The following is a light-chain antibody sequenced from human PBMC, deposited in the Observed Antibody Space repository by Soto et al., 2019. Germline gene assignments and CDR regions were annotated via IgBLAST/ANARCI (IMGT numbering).Light chain of an antibody. CDR1: QSVSSN. V-gene: IGKV3-15*01. CDR3: QQCNTWPYT. J-gene: IGKJ2*01. Sequence: EVVMTQSPATLSVSPGERATLSCRASQSVSSNLAWYQQKPGQAPRLLIYDASTRATGIPARFSASGSGTDTTPTISRLQSEACALYLCQQCNTWPYTFGRATKLEIK. CDR2: DAS.